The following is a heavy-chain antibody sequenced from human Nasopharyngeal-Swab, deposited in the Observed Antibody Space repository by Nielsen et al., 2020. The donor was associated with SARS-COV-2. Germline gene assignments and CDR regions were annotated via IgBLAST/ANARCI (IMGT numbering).Heavy chain of an antibody. J-gene: IGHJ3*02. CDR2: IIPALGAT. CDR1: GGTFISYT. V-gene: IGHV1-69*13. CDR3: ARAGKSGSHSPIDAFDI. D-gene: IGHD1-26*01. Sequence: SVKVSCKASGGTFISYTFSWVRQAPGQGLEWVGGIIPALGATNYAQKFQGRVTVTADESTSTVYMEVSSLRSEDTALYYCARAGKSGSHSPIDAFDIWGQGTMVTVSS.